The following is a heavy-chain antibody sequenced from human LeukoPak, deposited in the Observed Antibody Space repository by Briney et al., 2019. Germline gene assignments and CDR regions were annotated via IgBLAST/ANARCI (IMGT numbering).Heavy chain of an antibody. Sequence: PSETLSLTCTVSGGSISSSSYYWGWIRQPPGKGLEWIGSIHYSGSTYYNPSLKSRVTISVDTSKNQFSLKLSSVTAADTAVYYCARGRSYSSWYSDDAFDIWGQGTMVTVSS. CDR1: GGSISSSSYY. CDR3: ARGRSYSSWYSDDAFDI. J-gene: IGHJ3*02. CDR2: IHYSGST. V-gene: IGHV4-39*07. D-gene: IGHD6-13*01.